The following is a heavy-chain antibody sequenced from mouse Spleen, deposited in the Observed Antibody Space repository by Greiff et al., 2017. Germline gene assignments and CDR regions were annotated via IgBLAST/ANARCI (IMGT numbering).Heavy chain of an antibody. CDR2: IDPNSGGT. D-gene: IGHD3-1*01. Sequence: QVQLQQPGAELVKPGASVKLSCKASGYTFTSYWMHWVKQRPGQGLEWIGRIDPNSGGTKYNEKFKSKATLTVDKPSSTAYMQLSSLTSEDSAVYYCARTAYYAMDYWGQGTSVTVSS. CDR1: GYTFTSYW. J-gene: IGHJ4*01. CDR3: ARTAYYAMDY. V-gene: IGHV1-72*01.